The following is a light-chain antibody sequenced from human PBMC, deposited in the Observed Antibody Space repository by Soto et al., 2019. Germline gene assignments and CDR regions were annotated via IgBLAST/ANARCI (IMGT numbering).Light chain of an antibody. Sequence: EIVLTQSPATLSLSPGESATLSCRATRSVSSYLAWYQQKPGQAPRLLIYDASTRATRLPARVSGSGSGTDFTLPNGRPGPEDFAVYYCQQRSNWPPSITFGQGTRLEIK. CDR3: QQRSNWPPSIT. CDR2: DAS. CDR1: RSVSSY. J-gene: IGKJ5*01. V-gene: IGKV3-11*01.